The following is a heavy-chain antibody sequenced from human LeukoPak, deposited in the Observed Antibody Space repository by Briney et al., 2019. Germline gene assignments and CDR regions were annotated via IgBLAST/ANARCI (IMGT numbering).Heavy chain of an antibody. CDR3: ARDAPYDSSDRAFDI. CDR2: IYHSGST. J-gene: IGHJ3*02. Sequence: PSETLSLTCTVSGGSISSGGYYWSWIRQPPGKGLEWIGYIYHSGSTYYNPSLKSRVTISVDRSKNQFSLKLSSVTAADTAVYYCARDAPYDSSDRAFDIWGQGTMVTVSS. V-gene: IGHV4-30-2*01. CDR1: GGSISSGGYY. D-gene: IGHD3-22*01.